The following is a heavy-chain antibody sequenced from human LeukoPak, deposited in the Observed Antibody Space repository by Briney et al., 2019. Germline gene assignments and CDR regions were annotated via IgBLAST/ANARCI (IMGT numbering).Heavy chain of an antibody. J-gene: IGHJ2*01. CDR3: ARGRVVVVTATRNWYFDL. V-gene: IGHV3-74*01. Sequence: PGGSLRLSCAASGFSFSSYWMHWVRQAPGKGLVWVSRINSDGSSTSYADSVKGRFTISRDNAKNMLYLQMNSLRAEDTAVYYCARGRVVVVTATRNWYFDLWGRGTLATVSS. D-gene: IGHD2-21*02. CDR2: INSDGSST. CDR1: GFSFSSYW.